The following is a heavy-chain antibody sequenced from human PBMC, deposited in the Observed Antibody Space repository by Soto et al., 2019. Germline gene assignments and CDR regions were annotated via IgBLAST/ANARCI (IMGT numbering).Heavy chain of an antibody. Sequence: SETLSLTCAVYGGSFSGYYWSWIRQPPGKGLEWIGEINHSGSTNYNPSFKGRVTISVDTSKNQLSLKLSSVTAADTAVYYCARGPATVTTTAGWFDPWGQGTLVTVSS. D-gene: IGHD4-17*01. V-gene: IGHV4-34*01. CDR2: INHSGST. CDR3: ARGPATVTTTAGWFDP. J-gene: IGHJ5*02. CDR1: GGSFSGYY.